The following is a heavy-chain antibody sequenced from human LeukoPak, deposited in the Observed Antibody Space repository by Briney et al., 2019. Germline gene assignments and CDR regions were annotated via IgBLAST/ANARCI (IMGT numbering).Heavy chain of an antibody. J-gene: IGHJ6*02. Sequence: QPGRSLRLSCAASGFTFSSYGMHWVRQAPGKGLEWVAVISYDGSTKYYADSVKGRFTISRDNSKNTLYLQMNRLRAEDTAVYYCAKVITMVRGVIPRTDAYYYYGMDVWGQGTTVTVSS. CDR3: AKVITMVRGVIPRTDAYYYYGMDV. CDR1: GFTFSSYG. D-gene: IGHD3-10*01. CDR2: ISYDGSTK. V-gene: IGHV3-30*18.